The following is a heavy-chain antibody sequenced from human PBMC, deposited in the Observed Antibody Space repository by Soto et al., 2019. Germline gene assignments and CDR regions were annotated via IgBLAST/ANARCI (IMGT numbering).Heavy chain of an antibody. V-gene: IGHV3-23*01. CDR1: GFTFSSYA. D-gene: IGHD5-18*01. CDR3: SKVQGGVQIWLPVSVSGMDV. J-gene: IGHJ6*02. Sequence: GGSLRLSCAASGFTFSSYAMSWVRQAPGKGLEWVSAMSGSGRTTYYADSVKGRCTISRDNSKNTLYLQMNSLTAEDTAVYYCSKVQGGVQIWLPVSVSGMDVWGQGTTVTVSS. CDR2: MSGSGRTT.